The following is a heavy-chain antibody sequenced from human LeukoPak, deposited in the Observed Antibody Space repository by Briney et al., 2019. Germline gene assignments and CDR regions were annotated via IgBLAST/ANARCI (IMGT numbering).Heavy chain of an antibody. J-gene: IGHJ4*02. CDR3: AKGVKHIVVVTAQHYFDY. V-gene: IGHV3-30*02. Sequence: GGSLRLSCAASGFTFGSYGMHWVRQAPGKGLEWVTFIRNDGSNKYYADSVKGRFTISRDNSKNTLYLQMNTLRAEDTAVYYCAKGVKHIVVVTAQHYFDYWGQGTLVTVSP. D-gene: IGHD2-21*02. CDR1: GFTFGSYG. CDR2: IRNDGSNK.